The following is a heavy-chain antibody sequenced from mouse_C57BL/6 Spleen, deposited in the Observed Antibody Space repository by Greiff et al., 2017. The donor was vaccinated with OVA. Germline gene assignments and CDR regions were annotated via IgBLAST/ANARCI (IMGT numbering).Heavy chain of an antibody. CDR2: INPSTGGT. V-gene: IGHV1-42*01. CDR3: ARDRLGDY. J-gene: IGHJ4*01. Sequence: EVQLQQSGPELVKPGASVKISCKASGYSFTGYYMNWVKQSPEKSLEWIGEINPSTGGTTYNQKFKAKATLTVDKSSSTAYMQLKSLTSEDSAVYYCARDRLGDYWGQGTSVTVSS. CDR1: GYSFTGYY.